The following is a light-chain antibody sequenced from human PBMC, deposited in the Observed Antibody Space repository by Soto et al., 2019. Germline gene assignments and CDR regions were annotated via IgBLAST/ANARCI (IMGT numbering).Light chain of an antibody. Sequence: EIVLTQSPGTLSLSPGERATLSCRASQSVSSSYLAWYQQKPGQAPRLLIYGASSRATRIPDRFSASGSGTDFALTISRLEPEDFAVYYCQEYGSSPRFTFGPGTKVDIK. CDR1: QSVSSSY. J-gene: IGKJ3*01. CDR3: QEYGSSPRFT. V-gene: IGKV3-20*01. CDR2: GAS.